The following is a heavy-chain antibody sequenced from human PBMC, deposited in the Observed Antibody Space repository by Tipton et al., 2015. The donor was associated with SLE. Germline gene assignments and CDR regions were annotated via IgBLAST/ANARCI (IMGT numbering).Heavy chain of an antibody. D-gene: IGHD6-19*01. CDR2: IYYSGST. CDR3: GEWLQAFDI. CDR1: GGSISSSSYY. J-gene: IGHJ3*02. Sequence: TLSLTCTVSGGSISSSSYYWGWIRQPPGKGLEWIGSIYYSGSTYCNPSLKSRVTISVDTSKNQFSLKLSSVTAADTAVYYCGEWLQAFDIWGQGTMVTVSS. V-gene: IGHV4-39*07.